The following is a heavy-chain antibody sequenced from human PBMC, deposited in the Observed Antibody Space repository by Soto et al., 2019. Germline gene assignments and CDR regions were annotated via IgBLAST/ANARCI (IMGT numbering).Heavy chain of an antibody. V-gene: IGHV4-34*01. CDR1: GGSLSGYY. CDR3: GRVVIEEGNQWVES. Sequence: SETLSLTCAVYGGSLSGYYWTWIRQPPGKGLEWIGEVNPGGITNYSPSVKSRLTISLDTSKKQVSLEMASVTAADTAVYYCGRVVIEEGNQWVESWGPGTLVTVSS. D-gene: IGHD2-8*01. CDR2: VNPGGIT. J-gene: IGHJ4*02.